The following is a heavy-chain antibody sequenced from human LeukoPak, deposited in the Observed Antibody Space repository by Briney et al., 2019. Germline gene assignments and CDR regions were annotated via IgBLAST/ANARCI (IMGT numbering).Heavy chain of an antibody. CDR2: TYYRSKWYN. CDR1: GDSVSSNSAA. CDR3: ARDGVFRFEVGDVYYYYMDV. D-gene: IGHD2-21*02. V-gene: IGHV6-1*01. J-gene: IGHJ6*03. Sequence: SQTLSLTCAISGDSVSSNSAAWNWIRQSPSRVLEWLGRTYYRSKWYNDYAVSVNTRITIKPDTSKNQFSLQLNSVTPEDTAVYYCARDGVFRFEVGDVYYYYMDVWGKGTTVIISS.